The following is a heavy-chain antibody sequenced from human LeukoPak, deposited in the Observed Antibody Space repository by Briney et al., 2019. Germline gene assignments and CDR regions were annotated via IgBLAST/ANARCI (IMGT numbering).Heavy chain of an antibody. CDR1: GFSFSSYW. CDR3: ARVLDSGNYPRPLDY. D-gene: IGHD1-26*01. V-gene: IGHV3-7*01. CDR2: IKQDGSEK. Sequence: GGSLRLSCAASGFSFSSYWMTGVRQAPGKGLEWVAHIKQDGSEKYYVDSVKGRFTISRDNAKNSLYLQMNSLRAEDTAVYYCARVLDSGNYPRPLDYWGQGALVTVSS. J-gene: IGHJ4*02.